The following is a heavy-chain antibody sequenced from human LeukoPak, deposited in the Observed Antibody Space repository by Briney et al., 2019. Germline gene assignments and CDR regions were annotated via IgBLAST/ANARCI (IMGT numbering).Heavy chain of an antibody. V-gene: IGHV4-61*02. Sequence: SETLSLTCTVSGGSISSGSYYWSWIRQPAGKGLEWIGRIYTSGSINYNPSLKSRVTISVDTSKNQFSLKLSSVTAADTAVYYCASQAVRGVMLYYFDYWGQGTLVTVSS. CDR3: ASQAVRGVMLYYFDY. J-gene: IGHJ4*02. CDR1: GGSISSGSYY. CDR2: IYTSGSI. D-gene: IGHD3-10*01.